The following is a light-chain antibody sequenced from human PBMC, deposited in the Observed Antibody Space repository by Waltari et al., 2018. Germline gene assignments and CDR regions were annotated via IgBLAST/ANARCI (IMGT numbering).Light chain of an antibody. J-gene: IGLJ3*02. CDR1: SSNIGSNT. CDR3: AAWDDSLNAWV. Sequence: QSVLTQPPSASGTPGQSVTISCSGSSSNIGSNTVNWYQQLPGTAPKLLIYINHQRPSGVPDRFSASKSGTSASLAISGLQSGDGADFYCAAWDDSLNAWVFGGGTKLTVL. CDR2: INH. V-gene: IGLV1-44*01.